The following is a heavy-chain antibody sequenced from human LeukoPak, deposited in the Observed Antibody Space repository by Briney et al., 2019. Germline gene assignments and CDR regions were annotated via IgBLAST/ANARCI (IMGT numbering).Heavy chain of an antibody. V-gene: IGHV4-34*01. CDR1: GVSFSGYY. CDR2: INHSGST. J-gene: IGHJ4*02. D-gene: IGHD3-10*01. CDR3: ARGERYIWFGELLLPTPFDY. Sequence: SETLSLTCAVYGVSFSGYYWSWVRQPPGKGLEWIREINHSGSTNYNPSLKSRVTISVDTSKNQFSMKLSSVTAAETAVYYSARGERYIWFGELLLPTPFDYWGQGTLVTVSS.